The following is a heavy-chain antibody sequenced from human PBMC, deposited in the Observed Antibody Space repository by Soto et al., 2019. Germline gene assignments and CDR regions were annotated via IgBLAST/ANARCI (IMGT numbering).Heavy chain of an antibody. J-gene: IGHJ6*02. CDR1: GGTFSSYA. CDR2: IIPIFGTA. V-gene: IGHV1-69*01. Sequence: QVQLVQSGAEVKKPGSSVKVSCKASGGTFSSYAISWVRQAPGQGLEWMGGIIPIFGTANYAQKFQGRVTITEDESTSTAYMELSSLRSEDTAVYYCARDDITGTTWGNSYYYYGMDVWGQGTTVTVSS. CDR3: ARDDITGTTWGNSYYYYGMDV. D-gene: IGHD1-7*01.